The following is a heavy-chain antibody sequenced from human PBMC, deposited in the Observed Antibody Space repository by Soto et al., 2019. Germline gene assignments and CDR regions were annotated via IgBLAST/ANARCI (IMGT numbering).Heavy chain of an antibody. Sequence: QVQLVESGGGVVQPGRSLRLSCAASGFTFSSYGMHWVRQAPGKGLEWVAVIWYDGSNKYYADSVKGRFTISRDNSKNTLYLQMNSLRAEDTAVYYCARDRNRGMCPAAAGTDWGQGTLVTVSS. J-gene: IGHJ4*02. V-gene: IGHV3-33*01. CDR3: ARDRNRGMCPAAAGTD. CDR1: GFTFSSYG. CDR2: IWYDGSNK. D-gene: IGHD6-13*01.